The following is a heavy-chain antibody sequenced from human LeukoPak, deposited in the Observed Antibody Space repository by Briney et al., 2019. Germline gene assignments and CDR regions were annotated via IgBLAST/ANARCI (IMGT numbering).Heavy chain of an antibody. D-gene: IGHD1-26*01. CDR3: AKASGAGVTTTYFAY. CDR2: IGGSGGGVT. V-gene: IGHV3-23*01. Sequence: GGSLRLSCAASGFTFSSYAMSWVRQAPGKGLEWVSAIGGSGGGVTYYADSVRGRFSISTDNSQSTLYLQMNDLRADDTAVYYCAKASGAGVTTTYFAYWAQGTLVTVSS. CDR1: GFTFSSYA. J-gene: IGHJ4*02.